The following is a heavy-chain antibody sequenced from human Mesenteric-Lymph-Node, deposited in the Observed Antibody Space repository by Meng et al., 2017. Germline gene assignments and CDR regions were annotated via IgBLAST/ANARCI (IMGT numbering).Heavy chain of an antibody. J-gene: IGHJ4*02. CDR2: IYHSGST. Sequence: VQLPESGPGLVKPSETRSLTCTVSGGSISSNGYYWDWVRQPPGKGLGWIGAIYHSGSTSYNPSLQRRVTMFVDTSKNQFSLKLSSVTAADTAVYYCARHVYGDSYGFWGQGTLVTVSS. V-gene: IGHV4-39*01. CDR1: GGSISSNGYY. D-gene: IGHD4-17*01. CDR3: ARHVYGDSYGF.